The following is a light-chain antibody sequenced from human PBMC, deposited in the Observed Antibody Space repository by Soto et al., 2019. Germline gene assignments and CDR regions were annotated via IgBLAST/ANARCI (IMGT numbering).Light chain of an antibody. CDR1: SSNIGAGYD. Sequence: QSLLTHPPSVSGAPGQRVTISCTGSSSNIGAGYDVHWYQQFPGTAPRLLIYANNNRPSGVPDRFSGSKSGTSASLAITGLQADDEAEYYCQSYDFGLSAHNYVFGTGTKVTVL. J-gene: IGLJ1*01. CDR2: ANN. V-gene: IGLV1-40*01. CDR3: QSYDFGLSAHNYV.